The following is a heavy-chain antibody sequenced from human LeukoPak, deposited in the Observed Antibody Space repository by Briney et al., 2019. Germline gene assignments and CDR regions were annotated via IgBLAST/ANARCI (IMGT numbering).Heavy chain of an antibody. CDR1: GFSFSSYW. J-gene: IGHJ4*02. CDR2: INTDGTVT. CDR3: ARDAALYYLDY. Sequence: GGSLRLSCAASGFSFSSYWMVWVRQAPGKGPVWVSHINTDGTVTHIAHSVKGRFTISRDNAKKTLHLQMNSLSAEDTAVYYCARDAALYYLDYWGQGTPVTVSS. V-gene: IGHV3-74*01.